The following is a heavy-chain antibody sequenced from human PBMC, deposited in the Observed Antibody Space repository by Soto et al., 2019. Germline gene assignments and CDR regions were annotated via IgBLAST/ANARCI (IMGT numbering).Heavy chain of an antibody. CDR1: GFPFSSYA. Sequence: TAWCLRICCASSGFPFSSYALHWVRTAPGKGLEWVAVISYDGSNKYCADSVKGRFTISRDNSKNTLYLQMNSLRAEDTAVYYCARAGWIQLWSPFDYWGQGTLVTVS. CDR3: ARAGWIQLWSPFDY. J-gene: IGHJ4*02. CDR2: ISYDGSNK. D-gene: IGHD5-18*01. V-gene: IGHV3-30-3*01.